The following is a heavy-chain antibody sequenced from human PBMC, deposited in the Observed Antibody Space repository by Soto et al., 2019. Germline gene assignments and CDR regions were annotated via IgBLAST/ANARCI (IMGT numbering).Heavy chain of an antibody. CDR3: ARVIVGALPDRPFDP. D-gene: IGHD1-26*01. J-gene: IGHJ5*02. CDR1: GFTFSSYS. CDR2: ISSSSSYI. Sequence: GGSLRLSCAASGFTFSSYSMNWVRQAPGKGLEWVSSISSSSSYIYYADSVKGRFTISRDNAENSLYLQMNSLRAEDTAVYFCARVIVGALPDRPFDPWGQGTLVTVSS. V-gene: IGHV3-21*01.